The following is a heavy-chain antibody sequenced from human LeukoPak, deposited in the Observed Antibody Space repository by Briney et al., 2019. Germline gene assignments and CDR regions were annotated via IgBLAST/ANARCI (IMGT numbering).Heavy chain of an antibody. CDR3: ARTRMYYYYMDV. J-gene: IGHJ6*03. Sequence: SETLSLTCAVSGGSISSSNWWSWVRQPPGKGLEWIGEIYHSGRTNYNPSLKSRVTISVDTSKNQFSLKLSSVTAADTAVYYCARTRMYYYYMDVWGKGTTVTISS. CDR1: GGSISSSNW. D-gene: IGHD1-14*01. CDR2: IYHSGRT. V-gene: IGHV4-4*02.